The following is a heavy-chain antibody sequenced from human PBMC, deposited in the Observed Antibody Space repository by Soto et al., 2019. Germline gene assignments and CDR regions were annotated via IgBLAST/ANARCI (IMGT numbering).Heavy chain of an antibody. CDR3: AKGGGWSAIIDY. Sequence: PGGSLRLSCAASGFTFSSYAMSWVRQAPGKGLEWVSGISAGGTTYYADSVKGRFTISRDTSKNTLYLQMNSLRAEDTAVYYCAKGGGWSAIIDYRGQRSSVTGSS. D-gene: IGHD3-16*01. CDR2: ISAGGTT. J-gene: IGHJ4*02. CDR1: GFTFSSYA. V-gene: IGHV3-23*01.